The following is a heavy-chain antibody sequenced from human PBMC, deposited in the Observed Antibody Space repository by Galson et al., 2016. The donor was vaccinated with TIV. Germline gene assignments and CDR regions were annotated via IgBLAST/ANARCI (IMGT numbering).Heavy chain of an antibody. D-gene: IGHD4-17*01. V-gene: IGHV3-23*01. CDR2: VHAGGGGA. CDR1: GFTFSKYA. CDR3: ARDPNGDWIGAFDF. Sequence: SLRLSCAASGFTFSKYAMIWVRQAPGKGLEWVPAVHAGGGGASYSDSVKGRFTISRDNSRNTLFLQMSSLTVEDTAVYFCARDPNGDWIGAFDFWGRGIMVTVSS. J-gene: IGHJ3*01.